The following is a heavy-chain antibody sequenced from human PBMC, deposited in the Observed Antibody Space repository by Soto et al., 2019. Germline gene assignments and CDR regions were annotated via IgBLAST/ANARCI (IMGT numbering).Heavy chain of an antibody. J-gene: IGHJ6*02. CDR1: GYTLTELS. D-gene: IGHD3-10*01. Sequence: GASVKVSCKVSGYTLTELSMHWVRQAPGKGLEWMGGFDPEDGETIYAQKFQGRVTMTEDTSTDTAYMELSSLRSEDTAVYYCATIPLITMVRGVIRQNYYGMDVWGQGTTVTVSS. V-gene: IGHV1-24*01. CDR3: ATIPLITMVRGVIRQNYYGMDV. CDR2: FDPEDGET.